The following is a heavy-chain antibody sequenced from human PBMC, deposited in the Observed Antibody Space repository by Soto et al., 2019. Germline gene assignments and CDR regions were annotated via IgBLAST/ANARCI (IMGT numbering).Heavy chain of an antibody. Sequence: QVQLVQSGAEVKKPGASVKVSCEGSGYTFTNLPIHWVRQAPGQRLEWMGWINPGDGNTKYSQMFQGRVAFTRDTSASTAYMELSSLRSEDTAVYYCASRPGLEEGPFDYWGPGTLVTVSS. J-gene: IGHJ4*02. D-gene: IGHD1-1*01. CDR3: ASRPGLEEGPFDY. CDR2: INPGDGNT. CDR1: GYTFTNLP. V-gene: IGHV1-3*01.